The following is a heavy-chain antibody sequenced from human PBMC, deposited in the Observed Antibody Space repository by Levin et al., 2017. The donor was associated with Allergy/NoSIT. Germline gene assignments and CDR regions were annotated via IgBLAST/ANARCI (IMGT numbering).Heavy chain of an antibody. D-gene: IGHD3-16*02. CDR1: GFTFSSYA. Sequence: QPGGSLRLSCAASGFTFSSYAMSWVRQAPGKGLEWVSGISVSGGTTYYADSVRGRFTISRDNSKNTLYLQMNSLRAEDTAVYYCAKQMGDIDYYMDVWGKGTTVTVSS. CDR3: AKQMGDIDYYMDV. J-gene: IGHJ6*03. CDR2: ISVSGGTT. V-gene: IGHV3-23*01.